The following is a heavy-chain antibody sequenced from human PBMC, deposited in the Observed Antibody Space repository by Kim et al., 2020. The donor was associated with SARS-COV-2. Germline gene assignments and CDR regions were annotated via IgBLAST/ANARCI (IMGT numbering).Heavy chain of an antibody. D-gene: IGHD3-3*01. J-gene: IGHJ6*02. Sequence: GGSLRLSCAASGFTVSSNYMSWVRQAPGKGLEWVSVIYSGGSTYYADSVKGRFTISRDNSTTTQYLQMNSLRAEDTAVYYCARDYVDFRFYYYYGMDVWGQGTTVTVSS. CDR3: ARDYVDFRFYYYYGMDV. CDR1: GFTVSSNY. CDR2: IYSGGST. V-gene: IGHV3-53*01.